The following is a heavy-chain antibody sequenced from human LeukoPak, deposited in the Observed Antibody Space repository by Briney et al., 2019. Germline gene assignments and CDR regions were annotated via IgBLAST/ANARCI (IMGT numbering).Heavy chain of an antibody. CDR2: FDPEDGET. Sequence: APVKVSCKVSGYTLTELSMHWVRQAPGKGLEWMGGFDPEDGETIYAQKFQGRVTMTEDTSTDTAYMELSGLRSEDTAVYYCATGGDGYRSTDYWGQGTLVTVSS. J-gene: IGHJ4*02. CDR1: GYTLTELS. V-gene: IGHV1-24*01. CDR3: ATGGDGYRSTDY. D-gene: IGHD5-24*01.